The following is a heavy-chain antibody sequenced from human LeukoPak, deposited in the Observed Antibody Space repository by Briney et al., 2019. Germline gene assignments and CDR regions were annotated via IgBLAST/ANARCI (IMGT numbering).Heavy chain of an antibody. CDR2: INSDGSST. Sequence: GGSLRLSCAASGFTFSSYWMHWVRQAPGKGLVRVSHINSDGSSTNYADSVKGRFTISRDNAKNTLYLQMNSLRAEDTAVYYCARTGIAARPTVWFDPWGQGTLVTVSS. V-gene: IGHV3-74*01. D-gene: IGHD6-6*01. CDR3: ARTGIAARPTVWFDP. CDR1: GFTFSSYW. J-gene: IGHJ5*02.